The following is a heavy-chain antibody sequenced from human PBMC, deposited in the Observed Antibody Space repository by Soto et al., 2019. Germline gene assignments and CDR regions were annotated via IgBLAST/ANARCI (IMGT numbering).Heavy chain of an antibody. Sequence: PSETLSLTCTVSGGSISSGGYYWSWIRQHPGKGLEWIGYIYYSGSTYYNPSLKSRVTISVDTSKNQFSLKLNSVTAADTAVYYCAHCSGGSGRYYYYGMDVWGQGTTVTVSS. V-gene: IGHV4-31*03. CDR1: GGSISSGGYY. CDR2: IYYSGST. J-gene: IGHJ6*02. D-gene: IGHD2-15*01. CDR3: AHCSGGSGRYYYYGMDV.